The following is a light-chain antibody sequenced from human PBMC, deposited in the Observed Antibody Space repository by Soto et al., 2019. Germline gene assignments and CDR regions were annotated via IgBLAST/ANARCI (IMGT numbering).Light chain of an antibody. J-gene: IGLJ2*01. CDR3: SSYTSSSTVI. CDR2: DIS. V-gene: IGLV2-14*03. CDR1: SSDVGGYNY. Sequence: QSVLTQPASVSGSPGQSITISCTGTSSDVGGYNYVSWYQQHPGKVPKLMIYDISNRPSGVSNRFSGSKSGNTASLTISGLQAEEEADYYCSSYTSSSTVIFGGGTKLTVL.